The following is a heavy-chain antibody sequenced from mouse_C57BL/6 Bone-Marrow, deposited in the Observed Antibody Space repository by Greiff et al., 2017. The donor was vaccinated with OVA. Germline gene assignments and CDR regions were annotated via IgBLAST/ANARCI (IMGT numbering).Heavy chain of an antibody. J-gene: IGHJ3*01. D-gene: IGHD2-4*01. V-gene: IGHV5-6*01. CDR3: ARHVYDYLWFAY. CDR1: GFTFSSYG. CDR2: ISSGGSYT. Sequence: DVHLVESGGDLVKPGGSLKLSCAASGFTFSSYGMSWVRQTPDKRLEWVATISSGGSYTYYPDSVKGRFTISRDNAKNTLYLQMSSLKSEDTAMYYCARHVYDYLWFAYWGQGTLVTVSA.